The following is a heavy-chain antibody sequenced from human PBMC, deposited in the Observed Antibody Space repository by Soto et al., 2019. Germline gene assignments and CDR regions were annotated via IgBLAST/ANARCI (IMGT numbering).Heavy chain of an antibody. CDR2: IYYSGST. V-gene: IGHV4-59*01. CDR3: ARGYYYYYGMDV. Sequence: SSETLSLTCTVSGGSISSYYWSWIRQPPGKGLEWIGYIYYSGSTNYNPSLKSRATISVDTSKNQFSLKLSSVTAADTAVYYCARGYYYYYGMDVWGQGTTVTVSS. CDR1: GGSISSYY. J-gene: IGHJ6*02.